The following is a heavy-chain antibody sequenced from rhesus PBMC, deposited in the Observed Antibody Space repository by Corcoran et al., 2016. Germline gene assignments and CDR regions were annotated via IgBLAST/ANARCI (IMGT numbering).Heavy chain of an antibody. CDR2: INRGGGRT. D-gene: IGHD4-23*01. CDR3: AKGGKGYSNYGYLDY. Sequence: EVQLVETGGGLVQPGGSLKLSCAASGFTFSSYGMSWVRQAPGKGLEWVSAINRGGGRTYYADSVKGRFTISRDNSKNTRSLQMNSLRAEDTAVYYCAKGGKGYSNYGYLDYWGQGVLVTVSS. V-gene: IGHV3S5*01. CDR1: GFTFSSYG. J-gene: IGHJ4*01.